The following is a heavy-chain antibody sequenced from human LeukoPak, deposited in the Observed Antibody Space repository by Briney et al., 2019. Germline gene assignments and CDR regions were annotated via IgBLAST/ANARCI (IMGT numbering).Heavy chain of an antibody. Sequence: SETLSLTCTVSGGSISSGSYYWSWIRQPAGKGLEWIGRIYTSGSTNYNPSLKSRVTMSVDTSKNQFSLKLSSVTAADTAVYYCARYASGSYYGDYFDYWGQGTLVTVSS. CDR1: GGSISSGSYY. D-gene: IGHD3-10*01. CDR2: IYTSGST. V-gene: IGHV4-61*02. CDR3: ARYASGSYYGDYFDY. J-gene: IGHJ4*02.